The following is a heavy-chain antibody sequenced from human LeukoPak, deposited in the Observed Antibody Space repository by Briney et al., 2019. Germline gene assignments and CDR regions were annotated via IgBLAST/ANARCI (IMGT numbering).Heavy chain of an antibody. J-gene: IGHJ4*02. V-gene: IGHV4-59*01. CDR3: ARLAKVESRSLAHYFDS. D-gene: IGHD1-26*01. CDR1: GASISPDY. CDR2: VYYTGGT. Sequence: PSETLSLTCTVSGASISPDYWSRIRQPPGKGLEFIGYVYYTGGTNYNPSLKSRVTISVDTSKNQFSLKLISVTAADTAVYRCARLAKVESRSLAHYFDSWGQGALVTVSS.